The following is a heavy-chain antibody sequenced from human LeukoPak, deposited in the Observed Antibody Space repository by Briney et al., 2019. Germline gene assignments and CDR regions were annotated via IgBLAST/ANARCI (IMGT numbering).Heavy chain of an antibody. CDR3: AELGITMIGGG. CDR1: GFTFNSYE. Sequence: WGTLRLSCAASGFTFNSYERNWIRQAAGKGLEWVSYISSSGSTIYYADSVKGRFTISRDNAKNSLYLQMNSLRAEDTAVYYCAELGITMIGGGWGKGTTVTISS. V-gene: IGHV3-48*03. D-gene: IGHD3-10*02. CDR2: ISSSGSTI. J-gene: IGHJ6*04.